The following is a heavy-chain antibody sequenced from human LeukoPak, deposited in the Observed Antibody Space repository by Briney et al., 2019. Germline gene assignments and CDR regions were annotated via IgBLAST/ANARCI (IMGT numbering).Heavy chain of an antibody. Sequence: GGSLRLSCAASGFTFSSYSMNWVRQAPGKGLEWVSSISSSSSYIYYADSVKGRFTISRDNAKNSLYLQMNSLRAEDTAVYYCARGWRETATISLYWGQGTLVTVSS. V-gene: IGHV3-21*01. CDR1: GFTFSSYS. J-gene: IGHJ4*02. D-gene: IGHD5-24*01. CDR3: ARGWRETATISLY. CDR2: ISSSSSYI.